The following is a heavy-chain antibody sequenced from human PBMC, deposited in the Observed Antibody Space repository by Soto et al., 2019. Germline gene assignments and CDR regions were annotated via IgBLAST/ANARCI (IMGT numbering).Heavy chain of an antibody. D-gene: IGHD2-2*01. CDR3: ARASYIVPAEYYYYYMDV. CDR1: GFTFSSYS. V-gene: IGHV3-21*01. Sequence: GGSLRLSCAASGFTFSSYSMNWVRQAPGKGLEWVSSISSSSSYIYYADSVKGRFTISRDNAKNSLYLQMNSLRAEDTAVYYCARASYIVPAEYYYYYMDVWGKGTTVTVSS. CDR2: ISSSSSYI. J-gene: IGHJ6*03.